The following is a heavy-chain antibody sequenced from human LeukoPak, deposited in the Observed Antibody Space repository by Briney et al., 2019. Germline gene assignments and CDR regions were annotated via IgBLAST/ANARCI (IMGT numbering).Heavy chain of an antibody. CDR1: GFTFSSYS. CDR2: INWNGGST. CDR3: AKGTWTMIVVAPDY. V-gene: IGHV3-20*04. D-gene: IGHD3-22*01. Sequence: PGGSLRLSCAASGFTFSSYSMNWVRQAPGKGLEWVSGINWNGGSTGYADSVKGRFTISRDNAKNSLYLQMNSLRAEDTAVYYCAKGTWTMIVVAPDYWGQGTLVTVSS. J-gene: IGHJ4*02.